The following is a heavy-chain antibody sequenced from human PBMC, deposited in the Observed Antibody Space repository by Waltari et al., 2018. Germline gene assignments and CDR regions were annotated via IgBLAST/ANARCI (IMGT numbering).Heavy chain of an antibody. D-gene: IGHD1-26*01. CDR1: GGSISSYY. CDR2: IYYSGST. Sequence: QVQLQESGPGLVKPSETLSLTCTVSGGSISSYYWSWIRQPPGKGLEWIGYIYYSGSTNYNPSLKSRVTISVDTSNNQFSLKLSSVTAADTAVYYCARDQPSYSGSYHVDAFDIWGQGTMVTVSS. V-gene: IGHV4-59*01. J-gene: IGHJ3*02. CDR3: ARDQPSYSGSYHVDAFDI.